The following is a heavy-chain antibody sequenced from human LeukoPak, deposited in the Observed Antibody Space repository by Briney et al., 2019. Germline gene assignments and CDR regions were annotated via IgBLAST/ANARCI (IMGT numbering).Heavy chain of an antibody. Sequence: PGGSLRLSCAASGFTVSSNYMSWVRQAPGKGLEWVSVIYSGGSTYYADSVKGRFTISRDNSKNTLYLQMNSLRAEDTAVYYCARARIWSGDYYYYGMDVWGQGTTVTVSS. CDR2: IYSGGST. CDR1: GFTVSSNY. J-gene: IGHJ6*02. D-gene: IGHD3-10*02. CDR3: ARARIWSGDYYYYGMDV. V-gene: IGHV3-53*01.